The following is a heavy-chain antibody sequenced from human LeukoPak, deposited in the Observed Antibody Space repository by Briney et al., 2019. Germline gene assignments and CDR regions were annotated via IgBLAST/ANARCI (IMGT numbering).Heavy chain of an antibody. J-gene: IGHJ4*02. CDR2: IYPRDGST. Sequence: GASVKVSCKASGYSFTGNSIHWGRQAAGQGLEWMGMIYPRDGSTSYAQKFQGRVTVTRDTSTSTVHMELSGLRSEDTAVYYCARDQEAFDYWGQGTLVTVSS. CDR1: GYSFTGNS. V-gene: IGHV1-46*01. CDR3: ARDQEAFDY.